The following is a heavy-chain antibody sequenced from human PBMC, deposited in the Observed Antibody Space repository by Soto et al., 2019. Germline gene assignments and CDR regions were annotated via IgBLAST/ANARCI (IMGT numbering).Heavy chain of an antibody. Sequence: ASVKVSCKVSGYTLTELSMHWVRQAPGKGLEWMGGFDPEDGETIYAQKFQGRVTMTEDTSTDTAYMELSSLRSEDTAVYYCATEGGWYRDHDAFDIWGQGTMVTVSS. CDR3: ATEGGWYRDHDAFDI. J-gene: IGHJ3*02. V-gene: IGHV1-24*01. CDR2: FDPEDGET. D-gene: IGHD6-19*01. CDR1: GYTLTELS.